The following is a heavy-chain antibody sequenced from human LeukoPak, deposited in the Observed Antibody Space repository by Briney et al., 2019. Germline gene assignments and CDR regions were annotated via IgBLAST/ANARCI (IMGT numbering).Heavy chain of an antibody. D-gene: IGHD5-24*01. J-gene: IGHJ4*01. V-gene: IGHV3-23*01. Sequence: GGSLRLSCAASGFTFSTYAMSWVRQAPGKGLEWVSSISGSGSGGSTYYADSVKGRFTISRDNSKNTLYLQTNSLRVEDTAVYYCAKSGYNRFDYWGHGTLVTVSS. CDR1: GFTFSTYA. CDR2: ISGSGSGGST. CDR3: AKSGYNRFDY.